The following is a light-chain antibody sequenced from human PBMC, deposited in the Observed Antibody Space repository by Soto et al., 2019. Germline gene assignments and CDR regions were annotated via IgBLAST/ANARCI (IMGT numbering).Light chain of an antibody. CDR2: DAS. Sequence: EIVLTHSPATLSLSPGERATLSFSASQSISNYLAWYQPKRGQAPRLLIYDASNRATGIPARFSASGSGTDFTLTISSLEPEDFAVYYCQQRSSTLTFGGGTKVDIK. V-gene: IGKV3-11*01. CDR1: QSISNY. J-gene: IGKJ4*01. CDR3: QQRSSTLT.